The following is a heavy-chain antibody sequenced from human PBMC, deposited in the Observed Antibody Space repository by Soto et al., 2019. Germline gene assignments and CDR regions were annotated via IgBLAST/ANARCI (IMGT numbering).Heavy chain of an antibody. D-gene: IGHD6-19*01. V-gene: IGHV4-39*01. Sequence: SETLSLTCTVSGGSISSSSYYWGWIRQPPGKGLEWIGSIYYSGSTYYDPSLKGRVTISVDTSKNQFSLKLNSVTAADTAIYYCARHESSAWFPLYYFDYWGQGSLVTVSS. CDR1: GGSISSSSYY. CDR3: ARHESSAWFPLYYFDY. J-gene: IGHJ4*02. CDR2: IYYSGST.